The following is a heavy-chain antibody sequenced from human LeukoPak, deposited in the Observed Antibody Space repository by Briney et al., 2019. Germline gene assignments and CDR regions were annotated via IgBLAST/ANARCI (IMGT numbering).Heavy chain of an antibody. V-gene: IGHV3-30*18. D-gene: IGHD3-10*01. CDR3: AKDAPRLLWFGELSGFDP. Sequence: PGGSLRLSCAASGFTFSSYGMSWVRQAPGKGLEWVAVISYDGSNKYYADSVKGRFTISRDNSKNTLYLQMNSLRAEDTAVYYCAKDAPRLLWFGELSGFDPWGQGTLVTVSS. CDR1: GFTFSSYG. J-gene: IGHJ5*02. CDR2: ISYDGSNK.